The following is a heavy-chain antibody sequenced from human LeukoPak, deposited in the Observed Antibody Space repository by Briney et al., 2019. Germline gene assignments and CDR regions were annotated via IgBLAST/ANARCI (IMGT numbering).Heavy chain of an antibody. CDR2: IKQDGSEK. J-gene: IGHJ4*02. Sequence: GGSLRLSCAASGFTFSTYWMRWVRQAPGEGLEWVANIKQDGSEKYYVDSVRGRFTIARDNAKNSLYLQMNSLRAEDTAVYYCARGGGDWESPFDYWGQGTLVTVSS. CDR3: ARGGGDWESPFDY. V-gene: IGHV3-7*01. D-gene: IGHD2-21*02. CDR1: GFTFSTYW.